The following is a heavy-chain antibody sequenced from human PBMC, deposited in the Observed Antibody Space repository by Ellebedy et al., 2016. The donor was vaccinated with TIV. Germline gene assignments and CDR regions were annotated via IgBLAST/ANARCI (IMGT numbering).Heavy chain of an antibody. CDR3: AKSHDYGDYVSTVGAFDI. D-gene: IGHD4-17*01. CDR2: IIPILGIA. J-gene: IGHJ3*02. CDR1: GGTFSSYA. V-gene: IGHV1-69*04. Sequence: SVKVSXKASGGTFSSYAISWVRQAPGQGLEWMGRIIPILGIANYAQKFQGRVTITADKSTSTAYMELSSLRSEDTAVYYCAKSHDYGDYVSTVGAFDIWGQGTMVTVSS.